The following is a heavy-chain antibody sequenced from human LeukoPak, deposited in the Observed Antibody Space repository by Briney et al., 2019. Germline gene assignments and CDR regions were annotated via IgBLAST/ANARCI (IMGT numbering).Heavy chain of an antibody. CDR1: GFTFSSYS. J-gene: IGHJ4*02. D-gene: IGHD3-3*01. CDR2: ISSSSSYI. CDR3: AKDRLRLRFLEWFRGNYFDY. V-gene: IGHV3-21*04. Sequence: GGSLRLSCAASGFTFSSYSMNWVRQAPGKGLEWVSSISSSSSYIYYADSVKGRFTISRDNAKNSLYLQMNSLRAEDTAVYYCAKDRLRLRFLEWFRGNYFDYWGQGTLVTVSS.